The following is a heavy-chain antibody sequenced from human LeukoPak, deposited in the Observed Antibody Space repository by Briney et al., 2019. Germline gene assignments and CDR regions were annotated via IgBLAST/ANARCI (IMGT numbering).Heavy chain of an antibody. Sequence: SQTLSLTCTVSGGSISSGGYYWSWIRQHPGKGLEWIGYIYYSGSTYYNPSLKSRVTISVDTSKNQFSLKLSSVTAADTAVYYCARESPGDYYDSSGYYYGFRYYYYYMDVWGKGTTVTVSS. CDR3: ARESPGDYYDSSGYYYGFRYYYYYMDV. CDR1: GGSISSGGYY. D-gene: IGHD3-22*01. J-gene: IGHJ6*03. CDR2: IYYSGST. V-gene: IGHV4-31*03.